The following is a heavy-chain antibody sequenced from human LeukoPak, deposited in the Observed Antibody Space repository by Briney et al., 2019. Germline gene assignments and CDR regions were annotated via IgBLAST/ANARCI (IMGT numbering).Heavy chain of an antibody. CDR3: AKVRSGYSHAFDY. D-gene: IGHD3-22*01. V-gene: IGHV3-23*01. CDR2: ISGSGGST. J-gene: IGHJ4*02. Sequence: GGSLRLSCAASGFTFSDYYMSWIRQAPGKGLEWVSAISGSGGSTYYADSVKGRFTISRDNSKNALYLQMNSLRAEDTAVYYCAKVRSGYSHAFDYWGQGTLVTVSS. CDR1: GFTFSDYY.